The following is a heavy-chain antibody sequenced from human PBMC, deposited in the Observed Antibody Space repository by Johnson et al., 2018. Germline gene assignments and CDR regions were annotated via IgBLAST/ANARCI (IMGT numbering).Heavy chain of an antibody. CDR2: ISGSGGST. J-gene: IGHJ6*02. V-gene: IGHV3-23*01. D-gene: IGHD3-22*01. Sequence: VQLQESGGGLVQPGGSLRLSCAASGFTFSSYAMSWVRQAPGKGLEWVSAISGSGGSTYYADSVKGRFTISRDNSKNTLSLQMNSLRAEDTAVYYCAGLLRSFRSITWAYYYYGMDVWGQGTTVTVSS. CDR3: AGLLRSFRSITWAYYYYGMDV. CDR1: GFTFSSYA.